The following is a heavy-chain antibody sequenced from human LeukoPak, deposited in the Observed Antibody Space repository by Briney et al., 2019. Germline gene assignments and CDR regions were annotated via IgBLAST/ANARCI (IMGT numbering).Heavy chain of an antibody. Sequence: AGGSLRLSCAASGFTFSDYYMSWIRQAPGKGLEWVSYISSSGSTIYYADSVKGRFTISRDNAKNSLYLQMNSLRAEDTAVYYCAGDPRDCSSTSCYYPNWFDPWGQGTLVTVSS. V-gene: IGHV3-11*01. CDR3: AGDPRDCSSTSCYYPNWFDP. J-gene: IGHJ5*02. D-gene: IGHD2-2*01. CDR1: GFTFSDYY. CDR2: ISSSGSTI.